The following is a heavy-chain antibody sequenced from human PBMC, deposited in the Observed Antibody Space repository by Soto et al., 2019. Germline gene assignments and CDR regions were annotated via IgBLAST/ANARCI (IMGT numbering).Heavy chain of an antibody. CDR2: INWNGGST. CDR3: ARDGPPSARRIKGGFDY. D-gene: IGHD6-6*01. Sequence: GGSLRLSCAASGFTFDDYGMSWVRQAPGKGLEWVSGINWNGGSTGYADSVKGRFTISRDNAKNSLYLQMNSLRAEDTALYHCARDGPPSARRIKGGFDYWGQGTLVTVSS. J-gene: IGHJ4*02. CDR1: GFTFDDYG. V-gene: IGHV3-20*01.